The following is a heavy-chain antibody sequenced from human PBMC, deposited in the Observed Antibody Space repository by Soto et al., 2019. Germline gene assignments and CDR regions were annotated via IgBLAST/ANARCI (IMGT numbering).Heavy chain of an antibody. CDR3: ARDISFFDY. CDR1: GGSISSGGYS. V-gene: IGHV4-30-2*01. CDR2: IYHSGST. Sequence: SETLSLTCAVSGGSISSGGYSWSWIRQPPGKGLEWIGYIYHSGSTYYNPSLKRRVTISVDRSKNQFSLKLSSVTAADAAVYYCARDISFFDYWGQGTPVTVSS. J-gene: IGHJ4*02.